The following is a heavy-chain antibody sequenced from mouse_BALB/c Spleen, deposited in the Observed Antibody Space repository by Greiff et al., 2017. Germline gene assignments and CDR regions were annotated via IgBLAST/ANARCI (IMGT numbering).Heavy chain of an antibody. Sequence: VKLVESGGGLVKPGGSLKLSCAASGFTFSSYTMSWVRQTPEKRLEWVATISSGGGNTYYPDSVKGRFTISRDNAKNNLYLQMSSLRSEDTALYYCARYGNKYYFDYWGQGTTLTVSS. V-gene: IGHV5-9*03. CDR3: ARYGNKYYFDY. CDR1: GFTFSSYT. J-gene: IGHJ2*01. CDR2: ISSGGGNT. D-gene: IGHD2-1*01.